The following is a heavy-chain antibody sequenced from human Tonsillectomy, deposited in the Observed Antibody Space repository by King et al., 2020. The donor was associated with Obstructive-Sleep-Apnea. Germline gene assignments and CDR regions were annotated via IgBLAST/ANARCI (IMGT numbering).Heavy chain of an antibody. CDR3: ARLIPMTKVNDYYYHPLDV. CDR2: VYYTGIT. V-gene: IGHV4-59*08. J-gene: IGHJ6*02. Sequence: QLQESGPGLVKPSETLSLTCTVSGGSISPYYWSWIRQPPGKGLEWIGYVYYTGITNYNPSLKSRISISVDTSKNQFSLRLSSVTAADTAVYYCARLIPMTKVNDYYYHPLDVWGQGTTVTVSS. CDR1: GGSISPYY. D-gene: IGHD4-17*01.